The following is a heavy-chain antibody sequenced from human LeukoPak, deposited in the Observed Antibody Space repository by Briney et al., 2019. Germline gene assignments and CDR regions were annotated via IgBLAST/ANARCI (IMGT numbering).Heavy chain of an antibody. Sequence: KSSETLSLTCTVSGGSISSSSYYWGWIRQPPGKGLEWIGSTYYSGSTYYNPSLKSRVTISVDTSKNQFSLKLSSVTAADTAVYYCARGAGLLWFGELYSWFDPWGQGTLVTVSS. V-gene: IGHV4-39*07. CDR2: TYYSGST. CDR1: GGSISSSSYY. CDR3: ARGAGLLWFGELYSWFDP. J-gene: IGHJ5*02. D-gene: IGHD3-10*01.